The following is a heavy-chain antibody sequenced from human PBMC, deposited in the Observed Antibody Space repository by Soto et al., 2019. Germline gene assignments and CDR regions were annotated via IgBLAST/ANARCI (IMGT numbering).Heavy chain of an antibody. Sequence: GASVKDSCKASGGPFSSYAISSVRQAPGQGLEWMGGIIPIFGTANYAQKFQGRVTITADESTSTAYMELSSLRSEDTAVYYCARAPEYSSSWYYFDCWGHGTMVTGSS. D-gene: IGHD6-13*01. CDR2: IIPIFGTA. V-gene: IGHV1-69*13. J-gene: IGHJ4*01. CDR1: GGPFSSYA. CDR3: ARAPEYSSSWYYFDC.